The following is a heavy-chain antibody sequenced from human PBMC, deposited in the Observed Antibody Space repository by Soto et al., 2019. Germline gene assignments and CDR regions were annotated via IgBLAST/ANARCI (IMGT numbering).Heavy chain of an antibody. Sequence: QVQLVQSGAEERVPGSSVKVSCKASRDTFDSYAMTWVRLAPGQGPEWMGGIIPILGTTKYAQKFQGRVTITADESTSTVYMELSSLRSEDGAVYYCAAGGKNGYIKWGQGTQVTVSS. CDR3: AAGGKNGYIK. D-gene: IGHD1-1*01. CDR1: RDTFDSYA. CDR2: IIPILGTT. V-gene: IGHV1-69*01. J-gene: IGHJ4*02.